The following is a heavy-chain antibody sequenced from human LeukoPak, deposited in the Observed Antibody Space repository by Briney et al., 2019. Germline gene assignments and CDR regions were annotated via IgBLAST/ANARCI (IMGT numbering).Heavy chain of an antibody. D-gene: IGHD6-13*01. CDR1: GFSFSDYY. CDR3: ARGGYSSNY. J-gene: IGHJ4*02. V-gene: IGHV4-34*01. CDR2: INHSGST. Sequence: GSLRLSCAASGFSFSDYYMSWIRQPPGKGLEWIGEINHSGSTNYNPSLKSRVTISVDTSKNQFSLKLSSVTAADTAVYYCARGGYSSNYWGQGTLVTVSS.